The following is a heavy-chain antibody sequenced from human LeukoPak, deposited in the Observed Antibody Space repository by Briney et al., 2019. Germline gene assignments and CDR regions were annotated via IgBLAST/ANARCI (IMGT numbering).Heavy chain of an antibody. D-gene: IGHD6-13*01. Sequence: ASVKLSCKASGYTFTGYYMHWVRHAPGQGLVWMGWINPNSGVTNYAQKFQGRVTMTRDTSISTVYMELSTLRSDDTAVYYCVRQGALVQGIDYWGQGTLVTVSS. CDR1: GYTFTGYY. V-gene: IGHV1-2*02. J-gene: IGHJ4*02. CDR2: INPNSGVT. CDR3: VRQGALVQGIDY.